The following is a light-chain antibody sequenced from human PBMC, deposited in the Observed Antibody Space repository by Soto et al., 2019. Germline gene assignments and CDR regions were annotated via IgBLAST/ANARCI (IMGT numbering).Light chain of an antibody. CDR3: QHYNSYSEA. V-gene: IGKV3-20*01. J-gene: IGKJ1*01. CDR2: GAS. CDR1: QSVSNNY. Sequence: EVGLTQSPGTLSLSPGERATLSCRASQSVSNNYLAWYQQKPGQAPRLLIYGASNRATGIPDRFSGSGSGTDFTLTISSLQPDDFATYYCQHYNSYSEAFGQGTKVDIK.